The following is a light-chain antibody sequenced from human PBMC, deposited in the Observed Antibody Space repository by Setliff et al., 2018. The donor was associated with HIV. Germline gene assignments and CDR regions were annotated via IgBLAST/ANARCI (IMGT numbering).Light chain of an antibody. V-gene: IGLV1-47*01. Sequence: QSVLTQPPSVSGAPGDRVTISCTGNSSNIGSGNDVHWYQQLPGTAPKVLVYRNNQRPSGAPDRFSGSKSATSASLAISGLRSEDEADYYCAAWDDSLDGYVFGTGTKVTVL. J-gene: IGLJ1*01. CDR1: SSNIGSGND. CDR3: AAWDDSLDGYV. CDR2: RNN.